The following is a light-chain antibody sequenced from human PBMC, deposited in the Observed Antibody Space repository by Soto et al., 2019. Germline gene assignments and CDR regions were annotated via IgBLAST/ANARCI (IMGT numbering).Light chain of an antibody. Sequence: DIQMTQSPSTLSASVGDRVTITCRASQSISSWLAWYQQKSGKAPMLLIHEASSLESGVPSRFSGSGSGTEFTLTISILQPDDFATYYCQYYSSYSPTFGPGTTVDIK. CDR1: QSISSW. CDR3: QYYSSYSPT. CDR2: EAS. J-gene: IGKJ3*01. V-gene: IGKV1-5*01.